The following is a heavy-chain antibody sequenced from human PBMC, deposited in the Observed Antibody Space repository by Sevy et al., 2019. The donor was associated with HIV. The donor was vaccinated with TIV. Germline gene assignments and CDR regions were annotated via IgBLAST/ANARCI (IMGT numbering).Heavy chain of an antibody. CDR2: INPNSGGT. CDR3: AREEGDGYNLGY. CDR1: GYTFTGYY. Sequence: ASVKVSCKASGYTFTGYYMHWVRQAPGQGLEWMGWINPNSGGTNYAQKFQGRVTMTRDTSISTAYMELSRLRSDDTAVYYCAREEGDGYNLGYWGQRTLVTVSS. V-gene: IGHV1-2*02. D-gene: IGHD5-12*01. J-gene: IGHJ4*02.